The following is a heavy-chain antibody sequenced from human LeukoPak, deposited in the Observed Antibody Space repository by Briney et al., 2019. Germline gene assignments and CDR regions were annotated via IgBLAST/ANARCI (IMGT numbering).Heavy chain of an antibody. Sequence: PGGSLRLSCAASGFTVSSNYMSWVRQAPGKGLEWVSVIYSGGSTYYADSVKGRFTISRDNSKNTLYLQMNSLRAEDTAVYYCAKDPSPRGYSYGYFDYWGQGTLVTVSS. D-gene: IGHD5-18*01. V-gene: IGHV3-66*01. CDR1: GFTVSSNY. J-gene: IGHJ4*02. CDR3: AKDPSPRGYSYGYFDY. CDR2: IYSGGST.